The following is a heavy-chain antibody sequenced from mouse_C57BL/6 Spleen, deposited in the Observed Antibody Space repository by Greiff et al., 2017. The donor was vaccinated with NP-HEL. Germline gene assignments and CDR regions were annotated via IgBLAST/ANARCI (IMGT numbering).Heavy chain of an antibody. V-gene: IGHV1-53*01. CDR1: GYTFTSYW. Sequence: QVQLQQPGTELVKPGASVKLSCKASGYTFTSYWMHWVKQRPGQGLEWIGNINPSNGGTNYNEKFKSKATLTVDKSSSTAYMQLSSLTSEASAVYYCARSANWDRAWFAYWGQGTLVTVSA. J-gene: IGHJ3*01. D-gene: IGHD4-1*01. CDR2: INPSNGGT. CDR3: ARSANWDRAWFAY.